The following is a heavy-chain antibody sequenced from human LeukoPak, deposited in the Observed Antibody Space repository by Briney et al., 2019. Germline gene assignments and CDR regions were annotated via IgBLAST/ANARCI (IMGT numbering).Heavy chain of an antibody. V-gene: IGHV3-23*01. D-gene: IGHD2-15*01. CDR2: ITGSGGST. CDR3: AKGQLESCSGSRCYAFDY. J-gene: IGHJ4*02. Sequence: QPGGSLRLSCAASGFTFSSYAMSWVRQAPGKRLEWVSVITGSGGSTYYADSVKGRFTISRDNSKNTLYLQMNSLRGEDTAIYYCAKGQLESCSGSRCYAFDYWGQGTLVIVSS. CDR1: GFTFSSYA.